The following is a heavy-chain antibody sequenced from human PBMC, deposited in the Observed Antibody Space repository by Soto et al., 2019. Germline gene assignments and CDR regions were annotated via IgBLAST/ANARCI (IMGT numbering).Heavy chain of an antibody. J-gene: IGHJ6*02. Sequence: DVQLVESGGAMVHPGGSLRLSCVASGLKFDDYAIHWVLQVAGKCREWVSAINWSGEMIAYADSVKGRSTISRDNAKNYVSLQINSLRPEDAALYYCARDRIGRFYAIDVWGPGTTVTVSS. CDR2: INWSGEMI. CDR1: GLKFDDYA. CDR3: ARDRIGRFYAIDV. V-gene: IGHV3-9*01. D-gene: IGHD2-15*01.